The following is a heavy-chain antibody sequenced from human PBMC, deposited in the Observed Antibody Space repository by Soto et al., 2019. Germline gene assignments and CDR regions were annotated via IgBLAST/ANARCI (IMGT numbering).Heavy chain of an antibody. CDR2: IKTDSGDT. Sequence: QVLLVQSGAEVKRPGASVRVSCKASRYTFTSYDIFWVRQSPGQGLEWMGWIKTDSGDTHYAQKFQGRVTMTRDTSISSAYMELNNLVSDDTAVYYCARRSSTYLNEVNYDPWGQGTLVTVSS. CDR1: RYTFTSYD. J-gene: IGHJ5*02. D-gene: IGHD2-2*01. V-gene: IGHV1-2*02. CDR3: ARRSSTYLNEVNYDP.